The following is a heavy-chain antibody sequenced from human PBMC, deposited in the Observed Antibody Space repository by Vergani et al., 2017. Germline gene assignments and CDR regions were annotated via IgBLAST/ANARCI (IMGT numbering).Heavy chain of an antibody. J-gene: IGHJ4*02. CDR1: GYSFTSYW. CDR3: ARDLNRVYSGYDFDY. CDR2: IYPGDSDT. Sequence: EVQLVQSGAEVKKPGESLKISCKGSGYSFTSYWIGWVRQMPGKGLEWMGIIYPGDSDTRYSPSFQGQVTISADKSISTAYLQWSSLKASDTAMYYCARDLNRVYSGYDFDYWGQGTLVTVSS. D-gene: IGHD5-12*01. V-gene: IGHV5-51*01.